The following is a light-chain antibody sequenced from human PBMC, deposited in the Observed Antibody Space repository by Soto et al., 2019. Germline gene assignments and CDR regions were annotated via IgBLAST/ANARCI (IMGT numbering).Light chain of an antibody. J-gene: IGKJ2*01. CDR1: QATSSC. V-gene: IGKV1-9*01. CDR2: AAS. Sequence: DIQLTQSPSFLSASVGDRVTITCRASQATSSCLAWYQHNPGKAPKLLIYAASTLQNGVPSSFSGSGSGTEVTLTISSLQPEGFATYYCQHLNDYRYTLGQGTKVEIK. CDR3: QHLNDYRYT.